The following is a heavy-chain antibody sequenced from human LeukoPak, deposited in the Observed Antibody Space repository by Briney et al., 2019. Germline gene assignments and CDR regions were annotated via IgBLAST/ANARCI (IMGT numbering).Heavy chain of an antibody. CDR1: GGSISSYY. J-gene: IGHJ4*02. CDR3: AREMVVAAAGPFFDY. CDR2: IYSSGVT. V-gene: IGHV4-4*07. D-gene: IGHD6-13*01. Sequence: SETLSLTCSVSGGSISSYYWSWIRQPAGQGLEWIGRIYSSGVTNYNPSLKSRVTMSVDTSKNQFSPKLSSVTAADTAVYYCAREMVVAAAGPFFDYWGQGTLVAVSS.